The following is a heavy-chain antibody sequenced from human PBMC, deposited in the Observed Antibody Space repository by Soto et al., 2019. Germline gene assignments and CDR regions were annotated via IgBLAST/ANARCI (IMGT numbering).Heavy chain of an antibody. CDR3: ARAPGWLDAFDI. Sequence: ASVKVSCKASGYTFTSYGISWVRQAPGQGLEWMGWISAYNGNTNYAQKLQGRVTMTTDTSTSTAHMELRSLRSDDTAVYYCARAPGWLDAFDIWGQGTMVTVSS. J-gene: IGHJ3*02. V-gene: IGHV1-18*01. D-gene: IGHD6-19*01. CDR2: ISAYNGNT. CDR1: GYTFTSYG.